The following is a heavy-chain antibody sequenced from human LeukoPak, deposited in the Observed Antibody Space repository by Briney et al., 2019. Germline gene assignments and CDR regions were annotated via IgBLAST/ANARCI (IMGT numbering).Heavy chain of an antibody. J-gene: IGHJ6*03. CDR1: GFTFSSYW. CDR2: IKQDGSEK. CDR3: ARDHEAEYYYYMDV. V-gene: IGHV3-7*01. Sequence: GGSLRLSCAASGFTFSSYWMSWVRQAPGKGLEWVANIKQDGSEKYYVDSVKGRFTISRDNAKNSLYLQMNSLRAEDTAVYYCARDHEAEYYYYMDVWGKGTTVTVSS.